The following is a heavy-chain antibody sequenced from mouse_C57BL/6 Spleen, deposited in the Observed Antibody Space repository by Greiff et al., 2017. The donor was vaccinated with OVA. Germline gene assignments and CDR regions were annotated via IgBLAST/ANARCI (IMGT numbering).Heavy chain of an antibody. CDR3: ARDGYYNAMDY. Sequence: QAQLQQPGAELVKPGASVKLSCKASGYTFTSYWMHWVKQRPGRGLEWIGRIDPNSGGTKYNEKFKSKATLTVDKPSSTAYMQLSSLTSEDSAVYYCARDGYYNAMDYWGQGTSVTVSS. J-gene: IGHJ4*01. D-gene: IGHD2-3*01. CDR2: IDPNSGGT. V-gene: IGHV1-72*01. CDR1: GYTFTSYW.